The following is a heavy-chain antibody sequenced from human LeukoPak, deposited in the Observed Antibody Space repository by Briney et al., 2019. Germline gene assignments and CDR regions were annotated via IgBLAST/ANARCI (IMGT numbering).Heavy chain of an antibody. CDR3: ARETIAAAGRTLDY. Sequence: GASVKVSCKASGGTFSSYAISWVRQAPGQGLEWMGGIIPIFGTATYAQKFQGRVTITADESMSTAYMELSSLRSEDTAVYYCARETIAAAGRTLDYWGQGTLVTVSS. J-gene: IGHJ4*02. CDR1: GGTFSSYA. CDR2: IIPIFGTA. D-gene: IGHD6-13*01. V-gene: IGHV1-69*13.